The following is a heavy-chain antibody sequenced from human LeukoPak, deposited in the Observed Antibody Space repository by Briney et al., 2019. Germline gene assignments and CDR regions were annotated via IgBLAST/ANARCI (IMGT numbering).Heavy chain of an antibody. J-gene: IGHJ6*03. V-gene: IGHV3-30*18. CDR2: ISYDGSKK. D-gene: IGHD3-10*01. CDR3: AKGLGSLVAGGMDV. CDR1: GFTFSTYG. Sequence: GRSLRLSCAASGFTFSTYGMHWVRQAPGKGLEWVAVISYDGSKKHYADSVKGRFTISRDNSKNTVYLQMNSLRAEDTAVYYCAKGLGSLVAGGMDVWGRGTTVTVSS.